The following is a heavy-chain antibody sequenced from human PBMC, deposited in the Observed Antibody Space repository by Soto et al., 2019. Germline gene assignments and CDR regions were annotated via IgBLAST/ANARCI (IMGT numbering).Heavy chain of an antibody. CDR2: IDWDDDK. CDR1: GFSLSTSGMC. J-gene: IGHJ6*02. CDR3: ARILRDTAMAKTYYYGMDV. V-gene: IGHV2-70*01. Sequence: SGPTLVNPTQTLTLTCTFSGFSLSTSGMCVSWIRQPPGKALEWLALIDWDDDKYYSTSLKTRLTISKDTSKNQVVLTMTNMDPVDTATYYCARILRDTAMAKTYYYGMDVWGQGTTVTVSS. D-gene: IGHD5-18*01.